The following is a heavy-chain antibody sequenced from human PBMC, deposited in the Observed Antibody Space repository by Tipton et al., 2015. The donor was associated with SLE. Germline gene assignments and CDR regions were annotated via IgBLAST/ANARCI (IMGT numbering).Heavy chain of an antibody. J-gene: IGHJ4*02. Sequence: TLSLTCTVSGGSISSSSYYWGWIRQPPGKGLEWIGSIYYSGSTYYNPSLKSRVTISVDTSKNQFSLKLSSVTAADTAVYYCVRDQTGFEDYWGQGTLVTVSS. CDR2: IYYSGST. CDR3: VRDQTGFEDY. V-gene: IGHV4-39*07. D-gene: IGHD1-1*01. CDR1: GGSISSSSYY.